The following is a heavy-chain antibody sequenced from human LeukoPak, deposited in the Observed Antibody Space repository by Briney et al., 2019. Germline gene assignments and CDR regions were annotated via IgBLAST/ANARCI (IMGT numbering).Heavy chain of an antibody. CDR1: GFTISSYS. CDR3: ARALDSSGFEGAFDI. Sequence: GGSLRLSCAASGFTISSYSMNWVRQAPGKGLEWVSYISSSSSTIYYADSVKGRFTISRDNAKNSLYLQMNSLRAEDTAVYYCARALDSSGFEGAFDIWGQGTMVTVSS. V-gene: IGHV3-48*01. J-gene: IGHJ3*02. D-gene: IGHD3-22*01. CDR2: ISSSSSTI.